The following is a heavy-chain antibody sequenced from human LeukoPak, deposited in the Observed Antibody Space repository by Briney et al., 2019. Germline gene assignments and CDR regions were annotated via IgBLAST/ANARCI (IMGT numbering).Heavy chain of an antibody. Sequence: GGSLRLSCAASGFTFSSYAMSWVRQAPGKGLEWVSAISGSGGSTYYADSVKGRFTISRDNSKNTVLLQMNSLRAEDTALYYCARRLSLRFDAFAIWGPGTMVTVSS. CDR3: ARRLSLRFDAFAI. J-gene: IGHJ3*02. V-gene: IGHV3-23*01. CDR2: ISGSGGST. D-gene: IGHD3-3*01. CDR1: GFTFSSYA.